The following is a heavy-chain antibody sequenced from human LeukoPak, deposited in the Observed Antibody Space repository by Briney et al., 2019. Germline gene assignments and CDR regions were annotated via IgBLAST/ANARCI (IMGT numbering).Heavy chain of an antibody. J-gene: IGHJ4*02. CDR2: ISYDGSNK. D-gene: IGHD5-18*01. CDR3: AKDRGYSYGFVLDY. CDR1: GFTFSGYG. V-gene: IGHV3-30*18. Sequence: GGSLRLSCAASGFTFSGYGMHWVRQAPGKGLDWVAVISYDGSNKYYADSVKGRFTISRDNSKNTLYLQMNSLRAEDTAVYYCAKDRGYSYGFVLDYWGQGTLVTVSS.